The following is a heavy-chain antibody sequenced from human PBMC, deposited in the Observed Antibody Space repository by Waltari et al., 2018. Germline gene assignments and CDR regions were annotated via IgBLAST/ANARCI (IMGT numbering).Heavy chain of an antibody. D-gene: IGHD2-15*01. V-gene: IGHV4-59*08. J-gene: IGHJ4*02. Sequence: QVQLQESGPGLVKPSETLSLTCTVSGGSISTYYWTWIRQHPGKGLEWIGYIYYNGNTNYNPSLESRVTISVDTSKNQFSLKLSSVTAADTAVYYCARQCCSGSSSPLLYWVQGTLVTVSS. CDR1: GGSISTYY. CDR2: IYYNGNT. CDR3: ARQCCSGSSSPLLY.